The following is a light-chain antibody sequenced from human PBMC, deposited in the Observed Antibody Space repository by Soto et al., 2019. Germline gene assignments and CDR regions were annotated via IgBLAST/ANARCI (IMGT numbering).Light chain of an antibody. V-gene: IGKV1-39*01. CDR2: AAS. CDR3: QQSYSTPVT. CDR1: QNIGVY. Sequence: IQMTQSPSSLSASVGDRVTITCRASQNIGVYLNWYQQKPGKAPKLLIYAASSLQSGVPSRFSGSGSGIDFTLTISSLQPDDFATYYCQQSYSTPVTFGQGTKVDIK. J-gene: IGKJ1*01.